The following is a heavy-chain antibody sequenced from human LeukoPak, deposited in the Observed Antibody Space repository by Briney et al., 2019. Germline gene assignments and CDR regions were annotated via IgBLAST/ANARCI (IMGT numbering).Heavy chain of an antibody. CDR3: ARVEVDYYYYMDV. V-gene: IGHV3-48*03. Sequence: GGSLRLSCVASGFTFSSYEMNWVRQAPGKGLEWVSYISSSGSTIYYADSVKGRFTISRDNAKNSLYLQMNSLRAEDTALYYCARVEVDYYYYMDVWGKGTTVTVSS. CDR1: GFTFSSYE. J-gene: IGHJ6*03. CDR2: ISSSGSTI.